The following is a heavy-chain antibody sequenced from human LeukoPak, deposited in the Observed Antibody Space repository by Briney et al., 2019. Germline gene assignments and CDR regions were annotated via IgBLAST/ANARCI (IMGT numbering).Heavy chain of an antibody. Sequence: GGSLRLSCVASGFTFSSYSMNWVRQAPGKGLEWVSFISSSSSYIYYADSVKGRFTISRDNAKNSLYLQMNSLRVEDTAVYYCARCTTGRTFGSLREIKRSREIDYWGQGTLVTVSS. CDR3: ARCTTGRTFGSLREIKRSREIDY. J-gene: IGHJ4*02. CDR1: GFTFSSYS. D-gene: IGHD1-1*01. V-gene: IGHV3-21*01. CDR2: ISSSSSYI.